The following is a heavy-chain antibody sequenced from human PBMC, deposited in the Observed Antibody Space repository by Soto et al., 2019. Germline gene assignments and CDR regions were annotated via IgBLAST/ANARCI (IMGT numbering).Heavy chain of an antibody. CDR2: INPNSGGA. D-gene: IGHD1-26*01. V-gene: IGHV1-2*02. CDR3: ARDYSVHGMDV. Sequence: ASVKVSCKTSGYTFTAYHIHWVRQAPGQGLEWMGWINPNSGGANYAQKFEGRVTMTRDTSISTVYMELRRLGSDDTALYYCARDYSVHGMDVWVQGTTVTVS. J-gene: IGHJ6*02. CDR1: GYTFTAYH.